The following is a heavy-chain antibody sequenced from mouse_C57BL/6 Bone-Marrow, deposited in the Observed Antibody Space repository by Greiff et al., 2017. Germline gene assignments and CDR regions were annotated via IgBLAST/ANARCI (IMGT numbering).Heavy chain of an antibody. CDR2: IYPGSGST. CDR3: ARSGPYYYGSSYGYAMDY. D-gene: IGHD1-1*01. J-gene: IGHJ4*01. CDR1: GYTFTSYW. Sequence: QVQLQQPGAELVKPGASVKMSCKASGYTFTSYWITWVKQRPGQGLEWIGDIYPGSGSTNYNEKFKSKATLTVDTSSSTAYIQLSSLTSEDSAVYYCARSGPYYYGSSYGYAMDYWGQGTSGTGAS. V-gene: IGHV1-55*01.